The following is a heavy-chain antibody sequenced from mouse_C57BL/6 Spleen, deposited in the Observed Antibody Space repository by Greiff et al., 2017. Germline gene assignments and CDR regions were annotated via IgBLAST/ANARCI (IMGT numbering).Heavy chain of an antibody. Sequence: ESGAELMKPGASVKLSCKATGYTFTGYWIEWVKQRPGPGLEWIGEILPGSGSTNYNEKFKGKSTFTADKSSNTAYMQLSSLTTEDSAIYYCAREDYYGSSPAWFAYWGQGTLVTVSA. CDR2: ILPGSGST. J-gene: IGHJ3*01. CDR3: AREDYYGSSPAWFAY. V-gene: IGHV1-9*01. D-gene: IGHD1-1*01. CDR1: GYTFTGYW.